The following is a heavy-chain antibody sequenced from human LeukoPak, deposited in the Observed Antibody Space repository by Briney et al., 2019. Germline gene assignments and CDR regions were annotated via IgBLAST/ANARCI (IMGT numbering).Heavy chain of an antibody. D-gene: IGHD3-22*01. CDR3: AKKTGDSSGYYRRYYFDY. CDR2: IRYDGSNK. J-gene: IGHJ4*02. CDR1: GFTFSSYG. Sequence: QPGGSLRLSCAASGFTFSSYGMHWVRQAPGKGLEWVAFIRYDGSNKYYADSVKGRFTISGDNSKNTLYLQMNSLRAEDTAVYYCAKKTGDSSGYYRRYYFDYWGQGTLVTVSS. V-gene: IGHV3-30*02.